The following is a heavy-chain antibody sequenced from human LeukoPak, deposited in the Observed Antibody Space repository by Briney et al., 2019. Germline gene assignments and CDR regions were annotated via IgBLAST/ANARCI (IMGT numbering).Heavy chain of an antibody. CDR1: GFTFSSYS. Sequence: GGSLRLFCAASGFTFSSYSMNWVRQAPGKGLEWVSSISSSSSYIYYADSVKGRFTISRDNAKNSLYLQMNGLRAEDTAVYYCARDATYYDYVWGSYRPGIFDYWGQGTLVTVSS. J-gene: IGHJ4*02. D-gene: IGHD3-16*02. CDR2: ISSSSSYI. CDR3: ARDATYYDYVWGSYRPGIFDY. V-gene: IGHV3-21*01.